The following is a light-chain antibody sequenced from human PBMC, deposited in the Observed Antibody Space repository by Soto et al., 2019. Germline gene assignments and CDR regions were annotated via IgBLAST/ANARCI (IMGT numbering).Light chain of an antibody. V-gene: IGKV3-15*01. J-gene: IGKJ1*01. CDR3: QQYRNWPRT. Sequence: EIVLTQSPATLALSPGERVYLSCRASQSVDINLAWYQQKPGQAPRLLIYGASTRATDMPGRFSGRGSGTEFTLTISSLQSEDFAVYYCQQYRNWPRTVGQGNKVDIK. CDR2: GAS. CDR1: QSVDIN.